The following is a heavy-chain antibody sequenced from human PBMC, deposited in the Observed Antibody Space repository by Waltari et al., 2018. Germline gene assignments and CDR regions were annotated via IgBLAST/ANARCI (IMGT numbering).Heavy chain of an antibody. CDR2: IYPGYSDT. D-gene: IGHD6-6*01. V-gene: IGHV5-51*01. Sequence: EVQLVQSGAEVKKPGESLKISCKGSGYSFPSYWIGWVRQLPGKGLEWRGIIYPGYSDTRYSPAFQGQVTISADKSISTADLQWSSLKASDTAMYYCARHLTSSSEGYYYYYRDVWGKGTTVTVSS. CDR1: GYSFPSYW. CDR3: ARHLTSSSEGYYYYYRDV. J-gene: IGHJ6*03.